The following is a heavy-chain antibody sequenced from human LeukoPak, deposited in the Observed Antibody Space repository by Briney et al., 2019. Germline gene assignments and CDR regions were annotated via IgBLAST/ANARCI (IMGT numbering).Heavy chain of an antibody. J-gene: IGHJ6*02. CDR3: ARNTAPGYGLDV. D-gene: IGHD5-18*01. V-gene: IGHV1-2*02. CDR1: GYTFTGYY. Sequence: ASVKVSCKASGYTFTGYYIHWVRQAPGQGFEWMGWIHPNSGATGYAQNFQGRVTMTRDTPISTAYMDLSRLRSDDTAVYYCARNTAPGYGLDVWGQGTPVTVSS. CDR2: IHPNSGAT.